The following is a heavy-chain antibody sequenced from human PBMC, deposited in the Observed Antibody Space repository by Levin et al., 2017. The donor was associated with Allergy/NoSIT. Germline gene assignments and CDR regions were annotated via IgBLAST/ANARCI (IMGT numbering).Heavy chain of an antibody. J-gene: IGHJ4*02. CDR1: GFTFSSYG. D-gene: IGHD5-24*01. CDR2: ISYDGSNK. V-gene: IGHV3-30*18. Sequence: GESLKISCAASGFTFSSYGMHWVRQAPGKGLEWVAVISYDGSNKYYADSVKGRFTISRDNSKNTLYLQMNSLRAEDTAVYYCAKDLRWLQFLFDYWGQGTLVTVSS. CDR3: AKDLRWLQFLFDY.